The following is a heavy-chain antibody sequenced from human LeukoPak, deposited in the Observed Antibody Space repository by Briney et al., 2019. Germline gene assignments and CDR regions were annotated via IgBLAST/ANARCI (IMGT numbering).Heavy chain of an antibody. CDR3: ARDSSNVWGSHRHDAFDI. Sequence: SETLSLTCTVSGGSISSGGYYWSWIRQHPGKGLEWIGYIYYSGSTYYNPSLKSRVTISVDTSKNQFSLKLSSVTAADTAVYYCARDSSNVWGSHRHDAFDIWGQGTMVTVSS. CDR1: GGSISSGGYY. CDR2: IYYSGST. V-gene: IGHV4-31*03. J-gene: IGHJ3*02. D-gene: IGHD3-16*02.